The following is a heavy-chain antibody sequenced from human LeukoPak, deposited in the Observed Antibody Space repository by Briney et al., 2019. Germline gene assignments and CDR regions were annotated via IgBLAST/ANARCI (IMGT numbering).Heavy chain of an antibody. J-gene: IGHJ4*02. CDR3: AKGVDYCSGGSCPADY. D-gene: IGHD2-15*01. Sequence: GGSLRLSCAASGFTFSGYAMTWVRQAPGKGLEWVSAISGSGGSTYYADSVKGRFTISRDNSKNTLYLQMNSLRAEDTAVYYCAKGVDYCSGGSCPADYWGPGTLVTVSS. V-gene: IGHV3-23*01. CDR2: ISGSGGST. CDR1: GFTFSGYA.